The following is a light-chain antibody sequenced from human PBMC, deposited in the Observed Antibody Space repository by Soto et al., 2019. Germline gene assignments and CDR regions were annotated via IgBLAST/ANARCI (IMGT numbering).Light chain of an antibody. CDR1: QSVSSN. V-gene: IGKV3-15*01. CDR2: GAS. CDR3: QQYNNWPPWT. J-gene: IGKJ1*01. Sequence: EIVRTQSPATLSVSTGESATLSCRASQSVSSNLAWYQQKPGQAPRLLIYGASTRATGIPARSSGSGSGTEFTLSISSLQSEDFAVYYCQQYNNWPPWTFGQGTQVEIK.